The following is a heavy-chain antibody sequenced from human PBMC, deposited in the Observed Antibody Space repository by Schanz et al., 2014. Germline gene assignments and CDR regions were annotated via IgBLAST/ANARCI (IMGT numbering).Heavy chain of an antibody. CDR1: GGTFSTYA. CDR2: IIPILGIT. CDR3: ARDRGRVAVPAAIVY. Sequence: QVQLVQSGAEVKKPGSSVKVSCEASGGTFSTYAISWVQQAPGQGLEWMGRIIPILGITNYAQKFQGRVTITADKSTSTAYMELSSLRSEDTAVYYCARDRGRVAVPAAIVYWGQGTLLTVSS. D-gene: IGHD2-2*02. V-gene: IGHV1-69*04. J-gene: IGHJ4*02.